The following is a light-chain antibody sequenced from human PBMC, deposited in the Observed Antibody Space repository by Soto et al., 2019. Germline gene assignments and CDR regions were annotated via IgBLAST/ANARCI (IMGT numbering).Light chain of an antibody. CDR3: LQHNSYRYT. CDR2: AAS. CDR1: QDIGND. Sequence: DIQMTQYPSSLSASVGDRVTITCRASQDIGNDLGWYQQKPGKAPKRLIYAASSLQSGVPSRFSGSGSGTEFTLTISSLQPEDFATYYCLQHNSYRYTFGQGTKLEI. V-gene: IGKV1-17*01. J-gene: IGKJ2*01.